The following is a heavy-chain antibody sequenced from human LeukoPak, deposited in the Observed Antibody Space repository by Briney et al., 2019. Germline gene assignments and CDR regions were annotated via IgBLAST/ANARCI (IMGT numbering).Heavy chain of an antibody. J-gene: IGHJ4*02. CDR3: ASWSGEDGGDY. D-gene: IGHD3-3*01. CDR2: ISAYNGNT. V-gene: IGHV1-18*04. CDR1: GYTFTKSY. Sequence: ASVKVSCKASGYTFTKSYIHWVRQAPGQRLEWMGWISAYNGNTNYAQKLQGRVTMTTDTSTSTAYMELRSLRSDDTAVYYCASWSGEDGGDYWGQGTLVTVSS.